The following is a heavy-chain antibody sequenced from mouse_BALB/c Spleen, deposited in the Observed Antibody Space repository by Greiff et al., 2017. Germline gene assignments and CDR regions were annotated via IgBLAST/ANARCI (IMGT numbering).Heavy chain of an antibody. V-gene: IGHV5-17*02. J-gene: IGHJ3*01. Sequence: EVKLVESGGGLVQPGGSRKLSCAASGFTFSSFGMHWVRQAPEKGLEWVAYISSGSSTIYYADTVTGRFTISRDNPKNTLFLQMTSLRSEDTAMYYCAPYGSSYGWFAYWGQGTLVTVSA. CDR3: APYGSSYGWFAY. CDR1: GFTFSSFG. CDR2: ISSGSSTI. D-gene: IGHD1-1*01.